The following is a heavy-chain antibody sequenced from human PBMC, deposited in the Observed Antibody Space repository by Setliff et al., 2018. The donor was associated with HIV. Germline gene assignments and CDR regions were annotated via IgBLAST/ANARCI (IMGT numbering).Heavy chain of an antibody. CDR1: GYSFSSHW. CDR2: IYPQDSDT. D-gene: IGHD3-3*02. CDR3: ARHRIDISLLVVQDPGPFDL. Sequence: SGESLKISCTGSGYSFSSHWIGWVRQMPGRGLEWVAIIYPQDSDTRYSPSFEGHVTISADTSRYTAYLQWRALRASDTAIYYCARHRIDISLLVVQDPGPFDLWGRGTMVTVSS. J-gene: IGHJ3*01. V-gene: IGHV5-51*01.